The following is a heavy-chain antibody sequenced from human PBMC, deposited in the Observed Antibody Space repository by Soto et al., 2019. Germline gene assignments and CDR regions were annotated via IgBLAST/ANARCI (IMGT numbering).Heavy chain of an antibody. Sequence: ETLSLTCTVSGGSISSYYWSWIRQPPGKGLEWIGYIYYSGSTNYNPSLKSRVTISVDTSKNQFSLKLSSVTAADTAVYYCARQEYSSSSISYWGQGTLVTVSS. D-gene: IGHD6-6*01. V-gene: IGHV4-59*08. CDR2: IYYSGST. CDR1: GGSISSYY. CDR3: ARQEYSSSSISY. J-gene: IGHJ4*02.